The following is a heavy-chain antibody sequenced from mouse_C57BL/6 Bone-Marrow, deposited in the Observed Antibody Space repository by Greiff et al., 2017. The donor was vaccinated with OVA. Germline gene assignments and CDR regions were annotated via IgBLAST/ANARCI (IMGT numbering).Heavy chain of an antibody. D-gene: IGHD1-1*01. CDR3: ARPHYYGSSVDY. CDR1: GFTFSSYT. V-gene: IGHV5-9*01. J-gene: IGHJ2*01. CDR2: ISGGGGNT. Sequence: EVMLVESGGGLVKPGGSLKLSCAASGFTFSSYTMSWVRQTPEKRLEWVATISGGGGNTYYPDSVKGRFTISRDNAKNTLYLQMSSLRSEDTALYYCARPHYYGSSVDYWGQGTTLTVSS.